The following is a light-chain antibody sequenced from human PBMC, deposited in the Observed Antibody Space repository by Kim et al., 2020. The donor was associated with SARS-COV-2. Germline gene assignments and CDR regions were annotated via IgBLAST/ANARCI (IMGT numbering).Light chain of an antibody. V-gene: IGLV2-18*02. CDR1: SSDVGSYNR. Sequence: GQSVTISCTGTSSDVGSYNRVSWYQQPPGTAPKLMIYEVSNRPSGVPDRFSGSKSGNTASLTISGLQAEDEADYYCSSYTSSSTLLFGTGTKVTVL. CDR2: EVS. CDR3: SSYTSSSTLL. J-gene: IGLJ1*01.